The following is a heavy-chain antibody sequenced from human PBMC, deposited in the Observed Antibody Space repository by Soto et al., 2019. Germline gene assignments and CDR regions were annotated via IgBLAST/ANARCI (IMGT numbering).Heavy chain of an antibody. CDR3: AKDRNYPRDQFHY. Sequence: PGGSLRLSCAASGFTFSTYALSWVRQAPGKGLEWVSAISANGQGIYYADSVRGRFTISRDNSKNTTFLHMDSLRAEDTAVYYCAKDRNYPRDQFHYWGQGTLVTVSS. CDR2: ISANGQGI. V-gene: IGHV3-23*01. J-gene: IGHJ4*02. CDR1: GFTFSTYA. D-gene: IGHD1-7*01.